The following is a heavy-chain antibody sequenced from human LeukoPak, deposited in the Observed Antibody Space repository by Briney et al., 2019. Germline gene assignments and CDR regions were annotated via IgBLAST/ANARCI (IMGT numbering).Heavy chain of an antibody. Sequence: GGSLRLSCAASGFTFSSCAMSWIRLAPGKGLEWVSAISGGGGSTYYADSVKGRFTTSRDNSKNTLYLQMNSLRAEDTAVYFCAKDLAYYYDSSGYYHFDYWGQGTLVTVSS. J-gene: IGHJ4*02. CDR2: ISGGGGST. D-gene: IGHD3-22*01. CDR1: GFTFSSCA. V-gene: IGHV3-23*01. CDR3: AKDLAYYYDSSGYYHFDY.